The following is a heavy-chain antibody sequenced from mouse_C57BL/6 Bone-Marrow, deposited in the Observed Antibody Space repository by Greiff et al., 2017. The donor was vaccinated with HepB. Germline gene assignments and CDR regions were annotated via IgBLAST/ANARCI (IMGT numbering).Heavy chain of an antibody. V-gene: IGHV1-26*01. D-gene: IGHD2-4*01. CDR2: INPNNGGT. CDR1: GYTFTDYY. Sequence: EVQLQQSGPELVKPGASVKISCKASGYTFTDYYMNWVKQSHGKSLEWIGDINPNNGGTSYNQKFKGKATLTVDKSSSTAYMQLRSLTSEDSAVYYWAGLRLAYWGQGTLVTVSA. J-gene: IGHJ3*01. CDR3: AGLRLAY.